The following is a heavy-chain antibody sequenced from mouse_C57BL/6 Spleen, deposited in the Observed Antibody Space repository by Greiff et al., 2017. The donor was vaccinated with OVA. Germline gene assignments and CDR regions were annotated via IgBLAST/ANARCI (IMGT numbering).Heavy chain of an antibody. D-gene: IGHD1-1*01. J-gene: IGHJ2*01. Sequence: QVQLQQSGAELVKPGASVKISCKASGYAFSSYWMNWVKQRPGKGLEWIGQIYPGDGDTDSNGKFKGKGTLTAYKSSSTAYMQLSSLTSEDAAVYFSARGDYDSSSPSYWGQGTTLTVSS. V-gene: IGHV1-80*01. CDR1: GYAFSSYW. CDR2: IYPGDGDT. CDR3: ARGDYDSSSPSY.